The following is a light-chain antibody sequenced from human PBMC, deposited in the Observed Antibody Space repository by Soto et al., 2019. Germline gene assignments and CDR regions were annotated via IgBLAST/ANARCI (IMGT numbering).Light chain of an antibody. V-gene: IGLV1-40*01. CDR1: SSNIGAGYD. CDR2: GNT. Sequence: QSVLTQPPSVSGAPGQRVTISCTGSSSNIGAGYDVHWYQQFPGTTPKFLIYGNTNRASGVPDRFSASKSGTSASLDITGLQAEDEAEYFCQSYDSSLTVVFGGGTKLTVL. J-gene: IGLJ2*01. CDR3: QSYDSSLTVV.